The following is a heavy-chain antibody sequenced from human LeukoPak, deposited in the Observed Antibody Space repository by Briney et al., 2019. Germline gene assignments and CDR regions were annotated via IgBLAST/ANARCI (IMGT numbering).Heavy chain of an antibody. CDR2: IYYSGST. CDR1: GGSISSSSYY. V-gene: IGHV4-39*01. D-gene: IGHD6-19*01. J-gene: IGHJ4*02. CDR3: ARSSIAVAGPYYFDY. Sequence: SETLSLTCTVSGGSISSSSYYWGWIRQPPGKGLEWIGSIYYSGSTYYNPSLKSRVSISVDTSKNQFSLKLSSVTAADTAVYYCARSSIAVAGPYYFDYWGQGTLVTVSS.